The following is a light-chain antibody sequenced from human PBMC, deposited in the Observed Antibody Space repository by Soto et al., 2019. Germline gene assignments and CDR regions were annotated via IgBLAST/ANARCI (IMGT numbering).Light chain of an antibody. CDR3: QQYNTWSPLT. V-gene: IGKV3-15*01. CDR2: GAS. Sequence: EIVMTQSPATLSVSPGERATLSCRASQSVSNNLAWYQQKPGQAPRLLIYGASTRATGIPARFSGSGSGTELTLTISSLQSEDFAVYYCQQYNTWSPLTCGGGTKVETK. CDR1: QSVSNN. J-gene: IGKJ4*01.